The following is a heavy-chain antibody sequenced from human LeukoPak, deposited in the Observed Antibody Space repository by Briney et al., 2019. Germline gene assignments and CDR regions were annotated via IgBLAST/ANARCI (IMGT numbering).Heavy chain of an antibody. CDR2: ISDSGGST. CDR1: GFTFSTYA. D-gene: IGHD1-1*01. J-gene: IGHJ4*02. CDR3: AKVKAGTTILAY. Sequence: PGGSLRLSCAASGFTFSTYAMSWVRQAPGKGLEWVSAISDSGGSTYYADSVKGRFTISRDNSKNTLFLQMNSLRAEDTAVYYCAKVKAGTTILAYWGQGTLVTVSS. V-gene: IGHV3-23*01.